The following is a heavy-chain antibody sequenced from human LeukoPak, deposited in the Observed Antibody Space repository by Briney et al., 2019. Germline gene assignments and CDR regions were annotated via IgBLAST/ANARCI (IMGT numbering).Heavy chain of an antibody. CDR1: RFTFSNYW. J-gene: IGHJ4*02. CDR2: IKQDGSEK. V-gene: IGHV3-7*01. D-gene: IGHD6-13*01. CDR3: ARDRRYNSWSNDRFDY. Sequence: GGSLRLSCVASRFTFSNYWMTWVRQVPGKGLEWVANIKQDGSEKNYVDSVKGRFTISRDNAENSLYLQMNSLRAEDTAVYYCARDRRYNSWSNDRFDYWGQGTLVTVSS.